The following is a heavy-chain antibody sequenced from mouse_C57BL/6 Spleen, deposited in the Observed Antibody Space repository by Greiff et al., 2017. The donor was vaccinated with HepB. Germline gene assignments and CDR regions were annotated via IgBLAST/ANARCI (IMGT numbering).Heavy chain of an antibody. CDR3: ARDPFDY. J-gene: IGHJ2*01. V-gene: IGHV1-50*01. CDR1: GYTFTSYW. CDR2: IDPSDRYT. Sequence: VQLQQPGAELVKPGASVKLSCKASGYTFTSYWMQWVKQRPGQGLEWIGEIDPSDRYTHYNQKFTGKATLTVDTSSSTAYMQLLSLTSEDSAVYYCARDPFDYWGQGTTRTVSS.